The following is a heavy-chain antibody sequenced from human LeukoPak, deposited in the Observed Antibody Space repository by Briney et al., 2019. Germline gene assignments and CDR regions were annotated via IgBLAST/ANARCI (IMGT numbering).Heavy chain of an antibody. D-gene: IGHD1-26*01. CDR2: IWYGGSNK. Sequence: GRSLRLSCAASGFTFSSYGMHWVRQAPGKGLEWVAVIWYGGSNKYYADSVRGRFTISRDNSKNTLYLQMNSLRAEDTAVYYCAKESGSYSYYFDYWGQGTLVTVSS. CDR3: AKESGSYSYYFDY. J-gene: IGHJ4*02. V-gene: IGHV3-30*18. CDR1: GFTFSSYG.